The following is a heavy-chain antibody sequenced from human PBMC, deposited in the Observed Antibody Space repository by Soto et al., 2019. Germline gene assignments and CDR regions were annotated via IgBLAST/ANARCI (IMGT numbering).Heavy chain of an antibody. CDR3: ATSGGGWYLY. CDR1: GYTFSSYD. J-gene: IGHJ4*02. V-gene: IGHV1-8*01. D-gene: IGHD6-19*01. Sequence: ASVKVSCKASGYTFSSYDINWVRQATGQGLEWMGWLNPNSGDTGYAQKFQGRVTLTRNTSINTAYIELSSLTSDDTAVYYCATSGGGWYLYCRQRTLVTVS. CDR2: LNPNSGDT.